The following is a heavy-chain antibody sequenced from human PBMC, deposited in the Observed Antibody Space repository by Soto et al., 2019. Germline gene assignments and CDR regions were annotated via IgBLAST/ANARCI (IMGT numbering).Heavy chain of an antibody. J-gene: IGHJ6*02. Sequence: LRHSCTVSGLTSEDYDCALTWVRQAPGKGLQWLGLIRGSTYGGTTEYAASVKGRFTISRDDSKGITYLQMNSLKTEDTAVYYCSRDGDFYVFDVCGQGTTVTV. CDR1: GLTSEDYDCA. CDR3: SRDGDFYVFDV. V-gene: IGHV3-49*04. CDR2: IRGSTYGGTT.